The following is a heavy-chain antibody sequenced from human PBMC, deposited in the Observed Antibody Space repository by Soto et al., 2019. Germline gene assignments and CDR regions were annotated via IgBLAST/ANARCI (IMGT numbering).Heavy chain of an antibody. CDR3: ARRGRYKTMTMVPAFDS. CDR1: GGSLSVYS. V-gene: IGHV4-34*02. CDR2: IDHSGST. Sequence: QVQLQQWGAGLLKPSETLSLTCAVYGGSLSVYSWSWIRQPPGKGLEWIGDIDHSGSTNYNPSLKRRLTISVDTSKKHFYLNLTSVTAADTALYYCARRGRYKTMTMVPAFDSWGQGTLVSVSS. D-gene: IGHD3-10*01. J-gene: IGHJ5*01.